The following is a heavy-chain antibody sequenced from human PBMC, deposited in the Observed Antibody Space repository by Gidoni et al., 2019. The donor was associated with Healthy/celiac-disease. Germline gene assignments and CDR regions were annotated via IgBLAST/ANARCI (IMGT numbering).Heavy chain of an antibody. Sequence: EVQLVESGGGLVQPGGSLRLSCAASGFTFSSYWMSWVRQAPGKGLAWVANIKQDGSEKYYVDSVKGRFTISRDNAKNSLYLQMNSLRAEDTAVYYCARDYGGDYYDSSGYANFDHWGQGTLVTVSS. CDR1: GFTFSSYW. D-gene: IGHD3-22*01. CDR3: ARDYGGDYYDSSGYANFDH. CDR2: IKQDGSEK. V-gene: IGHV3-7*04. J-gene: IGHJ4*02.